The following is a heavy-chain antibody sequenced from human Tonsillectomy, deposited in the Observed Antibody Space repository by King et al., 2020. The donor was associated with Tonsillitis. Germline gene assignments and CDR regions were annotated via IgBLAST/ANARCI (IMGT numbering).Heavy chain of an antibody. CDR3: ASDSRIAAADSFDY. Sequence: VQLVESGGGLVKPGGSLRLSCAASGFTFSSYSMNWVRQAPGKGLEWVSSISSSSSYIYYADSVKGRFTISRDNAKNSLYLQMNSLRAEDTAVYYCASDSRIAAADSFDYWGQGTLVTVSS. J-gene: IGHJ4*02. V-gene: IGHV3-21*01. CDR2: ISSSSSYI. CDR1: GFTFSSYS. D-gene: IGHD6-13*01.